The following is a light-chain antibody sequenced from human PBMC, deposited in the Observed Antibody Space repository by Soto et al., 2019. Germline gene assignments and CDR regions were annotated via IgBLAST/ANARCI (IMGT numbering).Light chain of an antibody. V-gene: IGKV3-15*01. Sequence: EIGMTQSPATLSVSPRERATLSCRASQSININLAWYQQKPGQAPRLLIYGASTRATGLPARISGSGSGTEFTLIISSLQSEDSAVYYCQQYDNWPITFGQGTRLEIK. CDR2: GAS. CDR1: QSININ. J-gene: IGKJ5*01. CDR3: QQYDNWPIT.